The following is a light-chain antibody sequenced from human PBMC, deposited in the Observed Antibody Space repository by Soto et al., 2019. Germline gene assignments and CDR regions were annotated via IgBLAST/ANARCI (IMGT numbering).Light chain of an antibody. J-gene: IGLJ1*01. V-gene: IGLV2-23*02. CDR2: EVT. CDR1: SSDIGSYNL. Sequence: QSVLTQPASVSGSPGQSITISCTGTSSDIGSYNLVSWYQQHPGKAPKLIIYEVTERPSGISNRFSGSKSGTTASLTISGLQAEDEADYYCCSYSFSDSFRYVFGTGTKLTVL. CDR3: CSYSFSDSFRYV.